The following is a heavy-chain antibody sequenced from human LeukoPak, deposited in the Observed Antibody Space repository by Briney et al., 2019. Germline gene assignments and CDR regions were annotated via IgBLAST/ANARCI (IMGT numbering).Heavy chain of an antibody. CDR2: INEDGGEK. V-gene: IGHV3-7*01. Sequence: PGGSLKLSCVASSFTFSNCWMSWLRQTPGRGPEWVANINEDGGEKNYADSVKGRFTITRDNAKNTLYLKINSLRAEDAAVYYCAAERRGSSYYDGKEAFDHWGQGTLVAVSS. CDR1: SFTFSNCW. CDR3: AAERRGSSYYDGKEAFDH. D-gene: IGHD4-23*01. J-gene: IGHJ4*02.